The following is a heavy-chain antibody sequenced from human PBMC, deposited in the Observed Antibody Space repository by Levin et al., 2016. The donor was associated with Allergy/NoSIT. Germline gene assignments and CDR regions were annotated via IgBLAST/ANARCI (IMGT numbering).Heavy chain of an antibody. V-gene: IGHV3-15*01. CDR2: IKSKTGGGTT. D-gene: IGHD5-12*01. J-gene: IGHJ6*02. Sequence: VRQAPGKGLEWIGRIKSKTGGGTTDYAAPVNGRFTISRDDSKNMLYLQMNSLRTEDTAVYFCTKGLVAYYYYGMDVWGQGTTVTVSS. CDR3: TKGLVAYYYYGMDV.